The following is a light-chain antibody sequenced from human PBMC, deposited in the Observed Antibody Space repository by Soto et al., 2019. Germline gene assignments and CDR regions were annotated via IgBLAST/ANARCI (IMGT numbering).Light chain of an antibody. CDR2: DDN. J-gene: IGLJ1*01. V-gene: IGLV1-51*01. Sequence: QSVLAQPPSVSAAAGQKVTISCSGSSSNIGGNSVSWYQQLPGTAPKLLIYDDNKRPSGIPDRFSGSKSGTSATLGITGFQTGDEAEYYCGSWDSSLSAYVFGTGTKVTVL. CDR3: GSWDSSLSAYV. CDR1: SSNIGGNS.